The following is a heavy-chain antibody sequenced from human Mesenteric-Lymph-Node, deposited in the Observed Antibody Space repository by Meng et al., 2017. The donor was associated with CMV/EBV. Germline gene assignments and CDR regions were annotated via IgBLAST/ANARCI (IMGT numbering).Heavy chain of an antibody. D-gene: IGHD1-26*01. CDR3: ARDGARGATQYGLDV. J-gene: IGHJ6*02. V-gene: IGHV4-59*01. Sequence: SETLSLTCTVSGGSISSYYWSWIRQPPGKGLEWIGYIYYSGSTNYNPSLKSRVTISVDTSKNQFSLKLSSVTAADTAMYFCARDGARGATQYGLDVWGQGTTVTVSS. CDR2: IYYSGST. CDR1: GGSISSYY.